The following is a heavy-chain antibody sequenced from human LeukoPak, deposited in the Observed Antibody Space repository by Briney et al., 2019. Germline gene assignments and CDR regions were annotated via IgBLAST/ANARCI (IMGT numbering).Heavy chain of an antibody. Sequence: GRSLRLSCAASGFTFSSYGMHWVRQAPGKGLEWVAVIWYDGSNKYYADSVKGRFTISRDNSKNTLYLQMNSLRAEDTAVYYCARDREVSYGDYYYYYGMDVWGQGTTVTVSS. CDR2: IWYDGSNK. J-gene: IGHJ6*02. D-gene: IGHD4-17*01. CDR3: ARDREVSYGDYYYYYGMDV. CDR1: GFTFSSYG. V-gene: IGHV3-33*01.